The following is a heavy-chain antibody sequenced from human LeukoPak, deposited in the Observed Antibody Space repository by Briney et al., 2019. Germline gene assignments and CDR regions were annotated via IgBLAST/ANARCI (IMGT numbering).Heavy chain of an antibody. J-gene: IGHJ3*01. CDR1: GFTFSTYW. CDR3: AKDRLADYYDSSGLDAFDV. D-gene: IGHD3-22*01. V-gene: IGHV3-7*01. Sequence: GGSLRLSCTASGFTFSTYWMGWVRQAPGKGPEWVANIKHDGNEMYYVDSVKGRFSISRDNAKNSLYLQMNSLRVEDTAVYYCAKDRLADYYDSSGLDAFDVWGQGTMVTVSS. CDR2: IKHDGNEM.